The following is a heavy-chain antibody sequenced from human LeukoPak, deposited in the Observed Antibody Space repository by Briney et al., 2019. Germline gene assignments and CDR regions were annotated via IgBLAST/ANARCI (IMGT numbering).Heavy chain of an antibody. Sequence: GASVRVSCKASGYTFTSYAMHWGRHAPGQRLEWMGGINAGNGNTKYSQKFQGRVTITRDTSPSTAYMELSSLRSEDTAVYYCARDGGWGFDYWGQGTLVTVSS. V-gene: IGHV1-3*01. CDR3: ARDGGWGFDY. CDR2: INAGNGNT. J-gene: IGHJ4*02. CDR1: GYTFTSYA. D-gene: IGHD6-19*01.